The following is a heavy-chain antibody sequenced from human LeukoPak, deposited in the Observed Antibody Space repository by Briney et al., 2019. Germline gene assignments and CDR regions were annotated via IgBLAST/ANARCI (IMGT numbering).Heavy chain of an antibody. D-gene: IGHD2-15*01. V-gene: IGHV3-33*01. CDR2: IWYDGSKK. CDR3: VRDGSGGAYGWFGP. CDR1: GFTFNNYG. Sequence: PGGSLRLSCAASGFTFNNYGFHWVRQAPGKGLEWVAVIWYDGSKKYYVDSVKGRFTISRDSSKNTLYLQMNSLRAEDTAIYYCVRDGSGGAYGWFGPWGQGTLVTVSS. J-gene: IGHJ5*02.